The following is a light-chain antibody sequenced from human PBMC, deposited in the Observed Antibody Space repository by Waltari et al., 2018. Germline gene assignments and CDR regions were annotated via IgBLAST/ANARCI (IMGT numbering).Light chain of an antibody. V-gene: IGKV1-12*01. J-gene: IGKJ1*01. CDR3: QQGNNFPPT. CDR1: QGISNY. CDR2: AAS. Sequence: QMPQSPSSVSASVCDRVTITCRASQGISNYLAWYQQKPGKAPKFLIYAASILQSGVPSRFSGSGSGTEFTLTINGLQPEDFATYFCQQGNNFPPTFGQGTEVEI.